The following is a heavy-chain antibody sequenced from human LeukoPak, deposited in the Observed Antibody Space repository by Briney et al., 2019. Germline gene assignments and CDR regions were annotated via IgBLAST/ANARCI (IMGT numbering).Heavy chain of an antibody. Sequence: GGSLRLSCAASGFTLSDYYMSWIRQAPGKGLEWVSYISSGSSYTKYADSVKGRFTISRDNAKNSLYLQMNSLRAEDTAVYHCARDRYCSGGSCYGWFDPWGQGTLVTVSS. CDR1: GFTLSDYY. V-gene: IGHV3-11*06. J-gene: IGHJ5*02. CDR2: ISSGSSYT. CDR3: ARDRYCSGGSCYGWFDP. D-gene: IGHD2-15*01.